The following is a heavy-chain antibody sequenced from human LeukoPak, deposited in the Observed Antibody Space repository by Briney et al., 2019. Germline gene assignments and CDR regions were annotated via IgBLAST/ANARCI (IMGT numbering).Heavy chain of an antibody. Sequence: GGSLRLSCAASGFTFSRYWMHWVRQGPGMGLERVSRINGDGTSTIYADSVKGRFTISRDNSKNTLYLQMDSLRAEDTTVYYCARDFSCSGGSCYSGMVWGQGTLVTVSS. CDR2: INGDGTST. CDR3: ARDFSCSGGSCYSGMV. V-gene: IGHV3-74*01. CDR1: GFTFSRYW. D-gene: IGHD2-15*01. J-gene: IGHJ4*02.